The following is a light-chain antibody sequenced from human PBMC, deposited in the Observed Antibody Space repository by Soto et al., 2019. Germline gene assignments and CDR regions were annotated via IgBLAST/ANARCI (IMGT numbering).Light chain of an antibody. Sequence: IQMTQSPSSLSASVGDRASITCRASQSISSYLTWYQQKPGKPPKLMIFSACSLQRGVPSRFSGSGSGTEFTLTISSLQPEDFATYFCLQDYNYPRTFGQGTKVDIK. CDR3: LQDYNYPRT. V-gene: IGKV1-6*02. J-gene: IGKJ1*01. CDR1: QSISSY. CDR2: SAC.